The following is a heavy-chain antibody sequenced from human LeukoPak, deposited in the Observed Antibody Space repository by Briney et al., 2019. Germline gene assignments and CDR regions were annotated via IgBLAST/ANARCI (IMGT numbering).Heavy chain of an antibody. D-gene: IGHD3-3*01. CDR3: AREITIFGVVMGGMDV. CDR2: IYYSGST. J-gene: IGHJ6*02. Sequence: SETLSLTRTVSGGSISSYYWSWIRQPPGKGLEWLGYIYYSGSTNYNPSLKSRVTISVDTSKNQFSLKLSSVTAADTAVYYCAREITIFGVVMGGMDVWGQGTTVTVSS. CDR1: GGSISSYY. V-gene: IGHV4-59*01.